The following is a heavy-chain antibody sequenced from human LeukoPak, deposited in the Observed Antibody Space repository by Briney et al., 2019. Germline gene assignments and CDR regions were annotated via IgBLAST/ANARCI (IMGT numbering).Heavy chain of an antibody. Sequence: PSETLSLTCTVSGGSISSYYWSWIRQPPGKGLEWIGYIYYSGSTNYNPSLKSRVTISVDTSKNQFSLKLSSVTAADTAVYYCARHPYGDLSYFDYWGQGTLVTVSS. CDR1: GGSISSYY. V-gene: IGHV4-59*08. CDR3: ARHPYGDLSYFDY. J-gene: IGHJ4*02. D-gene: IGHD4-17*01. CDR2: IYYSGST.